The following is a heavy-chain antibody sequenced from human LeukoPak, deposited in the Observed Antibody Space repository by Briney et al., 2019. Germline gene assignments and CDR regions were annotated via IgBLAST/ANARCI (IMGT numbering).Heavy chain of an antibody. Sequence: GGSLRLSCAAFGFTFSSYSMNWVRQAPGKGLEWVSAISGSGGSTYYADSVKGRLTISRDNSKNTLYLQMNSLKTEDTAVYFCATGAVCIGNCYSGQINYWGQGTLVTVSS. V-gene: IGHV3-23*01. J-gene: IGHJ4*02. CDR3: ATGAVCIGNCYSGQINY. CDR2: ISGSGGST. D-gene: IGHD2-21*02. CDR1: GFTFSSYS.